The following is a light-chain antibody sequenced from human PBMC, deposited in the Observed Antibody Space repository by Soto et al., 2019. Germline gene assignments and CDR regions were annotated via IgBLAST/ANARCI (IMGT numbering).Light chain of an antibody. J-gene: IGKJ1*01. V-gene: IGKV3-15*01. CDR3: QQYKAWRT. CDR1: QTSDNK. CDR2: GAS. Sequence: IVMTQSPATLSVSPGERATLSCRASQTSDNKLACYQQRPGQAPRLLIYGASIRATGIPARVSGSGSGTEFVLTSGGLQSEDFLFYYCQQYKAWRTFGQGTNVDIK.